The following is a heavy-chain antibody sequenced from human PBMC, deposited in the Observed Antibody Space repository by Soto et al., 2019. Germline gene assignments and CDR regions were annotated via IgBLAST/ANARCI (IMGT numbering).Heavy chain of an antibody. CDR1: GFTFSSYD. CDR3: ARDLFGVLRYFDQGMDV. CDR2: IGTAGDT. V-gene: IGHV3-13*01. Sequence: EVQLVESGGGLVQPGGSLRLSCAASGFTFSSYDMHWVRQATGKGLEWVSAIGTAGDTYYPGSVKGRFTISRENAKNSLYLQMSSLRAEDTAVYYCARDLFGVLRYFDQGMDVWGQGTTVTVSS. D-gene: IGHD3-9*01. J-gene: IGHJ6*02.